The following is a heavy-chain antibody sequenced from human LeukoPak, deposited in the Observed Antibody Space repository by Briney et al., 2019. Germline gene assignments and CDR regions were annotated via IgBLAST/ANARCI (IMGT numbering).Heavy chain of an antibody. Sequence: SETLSLTCTVSGGSISSSSYYWAWIRQPPGKELKWIGSIFYSGSTYYNPSLRGRVTISVDTSKNQFSLKLSSVTAADTAVYYCARHLRRYFDWLLGYFDYWGQGTLVTVSS. CDR2: IFYSGST. CDR3: ARHLRRYFDWLLGYFDY. D-gene: IGHD3-9*01. V-gene: IGHV4-39*01. J-gene: IGHJ4*02. CDR1: GGSISSSSYY.